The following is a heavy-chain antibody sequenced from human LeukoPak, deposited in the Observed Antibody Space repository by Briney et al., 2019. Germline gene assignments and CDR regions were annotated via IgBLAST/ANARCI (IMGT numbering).Heavy chain of an antibody. D-gene: IGHD1-20*01. CDR3: ARATRYNWNDRNPYYFDY. CDR1: GGTFVSSYG. Sequence: GASVKVSCKASGGTFVSSYGISWVRQAPGQGLEWMGGIIPIFGSANYAQMFQGRDTITADDSTSTAYMELSSLRSEDTAVYYCARATRYNWNDRNPYYFDYWGQGTLVTVSS. CDR2: IIPIFGSA. V-gene: IGHV1-69*13. J-gene: IGHJ4*02.